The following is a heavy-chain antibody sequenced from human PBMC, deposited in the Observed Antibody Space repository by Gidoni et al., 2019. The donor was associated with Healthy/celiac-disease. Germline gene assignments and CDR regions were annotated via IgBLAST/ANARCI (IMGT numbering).Heavy chain of an antibody. V-gene: IGHV4-4*02. CDR2: IYHTGST. CDR3: ARDSIAAGSNGY. Sequence: QVQLQESGPGLVKPSGTLSLTCAVAGGSISSSNWWSWARQPPGKGLEWIGEIYHTGSTNYNPSLKSLVTISVDKSKNQFSLKLSSVTAADTAVYYCARDSIAAGSNGYWGQGTLVTVSS. J-gene: IGHJ4*02. CDR1: GGSISSSNW. D-gene: IGHD6-13*01.